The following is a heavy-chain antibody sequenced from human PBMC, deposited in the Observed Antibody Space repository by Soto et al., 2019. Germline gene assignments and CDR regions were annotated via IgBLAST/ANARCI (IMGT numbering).Heavy chain of an antibody. CDR3: ARDYYGMDV. Sequence: SEILSLTCTVSGGSISSCGYSWAWLRQSPGKGLEWIGYTYQSGSAFYNPSLRSRVTISVDRSKNQFSLNLTSVTAADTAVYYCARDYYGMDVWGQGSTVTV. J-gene: IGHJ6*02. CDR2: TYQSGSA. V-gene: IGHV4-30-2*06. CDR1: GGSISSCGYS.